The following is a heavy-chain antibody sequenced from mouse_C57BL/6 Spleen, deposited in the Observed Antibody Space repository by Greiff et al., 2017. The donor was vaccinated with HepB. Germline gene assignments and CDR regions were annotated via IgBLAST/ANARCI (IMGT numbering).Heavy chain of an antibody. CDR2: IDPSDSYT. V-gene: IGHV1-50*01. Sequence: VQLQQPGAELVKPGASVKLSCKASGYTFTSYWLQWVKQRPGQGLEWIGEIDPSDSYTNYNQKFKGKATLTVDTSSSTAYMQLSSLTSEDSAVYYCARRTIYDGYYYFDYWGQGTTLTVSS. CDR3: ARRTIYDGYYYFDY. CDR1: GYTFTSYW. J-gene: IGHJ2*01. D-gene: IGHD2-3*01.